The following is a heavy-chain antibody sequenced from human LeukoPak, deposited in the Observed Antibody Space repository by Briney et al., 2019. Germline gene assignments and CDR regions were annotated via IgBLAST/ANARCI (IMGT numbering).Heavy chain of an antibody. CDR2: IYTSGSA. CDR1: GGSISSYY. J-gene: IGHJ4*02. V-gene: IGHV4-4*07. Sequence: PSETLSLTCTVSGGSISSYYWSWIRQPAGKGLEWIGRIYTSGSANYNPTLKSRVTISVDKSKNQFSLKLSSVTAADTAVYYCARGEYSYGFLDYFDYWGQGTLVIVSS. D-gene: IGHD5-18*01. CDR3: ARGEYSYGFLDYFDY.